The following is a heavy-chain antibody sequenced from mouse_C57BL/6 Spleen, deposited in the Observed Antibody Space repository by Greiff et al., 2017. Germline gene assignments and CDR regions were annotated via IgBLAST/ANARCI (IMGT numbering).Heavy chain of an antibody. J-gene: IGHJ1*03. CDR3: TRGGDSWYFDV. CDR2: ISSGGDYI. Sequence: DVHLVESGEGLVKPGGSLKLSCAASGFTFSSYAMSWVRQTPEKRLEWVAYISSGGDYIYYADTVKGRFTISRDNARNTLYLQMSSLKSEDTAMYYCTRGGDSWYFDVWGTGTTVTVSS. V-gene: IGHV5-9-1*02. CDR1: GFTFSSYA.